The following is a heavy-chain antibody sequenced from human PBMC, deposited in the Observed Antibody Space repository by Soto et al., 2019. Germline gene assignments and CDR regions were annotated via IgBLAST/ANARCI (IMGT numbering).Heavy chain of an antibody. CDR2: IIPIFGTA. D-gene: IGHD6-13*01. V-gene: IGHV1-69*13. Sequence: SVKVSCKASGYTFTSYDINWVRQAPGQGLEWMGGIIPIFGTANYAQKFQGRVTITADESTSTAYMELSSLRSEDTAVYYCASKAGVAAAGPNPSSYGMDVWGQGTTVTVSS. CDR1: GYTFTSYD. CDR3: ASKAGVAAAGPNPSSYGMDV. J-gene: IGHJ6*02.